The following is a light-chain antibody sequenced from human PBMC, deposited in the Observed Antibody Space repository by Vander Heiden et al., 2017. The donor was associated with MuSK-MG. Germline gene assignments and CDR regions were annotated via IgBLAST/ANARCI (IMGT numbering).Light chain of an antibody. V-gene: IGKV1-39*01. CDR1: QSISSY. Sequence: DIQLTQSPSALSASVGDRVTITCRASQSISSYLNWYQQKPGKAPKLLIYAASSLQSGVPSRFSGSGSGTDFTLTISRLQPEHFATYYCQQSYSTLVFGQGTKVEIK. CDR3: QQSYSTLV. CDR2: AAS. J-gene: IGKJ1*01.